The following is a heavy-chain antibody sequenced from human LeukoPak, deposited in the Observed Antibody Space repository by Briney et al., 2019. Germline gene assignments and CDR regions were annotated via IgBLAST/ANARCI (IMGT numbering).Heavy chain of an antibody. J-gene: IGHJ5*02. D-gene: IGHD5-18*01. CDR1: GGSISSSSYY. CDR3: ARTSYGHNWFDP. CDR2: IYYSGST. Sequence: PSETLSLTCTVSGGSISSSSYYWGWIRQPPGKGLEWIGSIYYSGSTYYNPSLKSRVTISVDTSKNQFSLKLSSVTAADTAVYYCARTSYGHNWFDPWGQGTLVTVSS. V-gene: IGHV4-39*07.